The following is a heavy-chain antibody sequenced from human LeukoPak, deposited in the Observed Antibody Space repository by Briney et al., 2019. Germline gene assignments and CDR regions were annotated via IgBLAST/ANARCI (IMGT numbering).Heavy chain of an antibody. D-gene: IGHD3-22*01. Sequence: SVKVSCKASGGTFSSYTISWVRQAPGQGLEWMGRIIPILGIANNAQKFQGRVTITADKSTSTAYMELSSLRSEDTAVYYCVYYYDSSGYYYGMDVWGQGTTVTVSS. J-gene: IGHJ6*02. CDR3: VYYYDSSGYYYGMDV. V-gene: IGHV1-69*02. CDR2: IIPILGIA. CDR1: GGTFSSYT.